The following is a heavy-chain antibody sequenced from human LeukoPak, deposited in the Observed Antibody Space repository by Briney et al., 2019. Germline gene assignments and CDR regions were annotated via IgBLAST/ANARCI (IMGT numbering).Heavy chain of an antibody. V-gene: IGHV1-69*13. Sequence: ASVKVSCKASGGTFSSYAISWVRQAPGQGLEWMGGIIPIFGTANYAQKFQGRVTITADESTSTAYMELSSLRSEDTAVYYCGRAIFDHPPNYYMDVWGKGTTVTVSS. CDR1: GGTFSSYA. CDR2: IIPIFGTA. CDR3: GRAIFDHPPNYYMDV. D-gene: IGHD3-3*02. J-gene: IGHJ6*03.